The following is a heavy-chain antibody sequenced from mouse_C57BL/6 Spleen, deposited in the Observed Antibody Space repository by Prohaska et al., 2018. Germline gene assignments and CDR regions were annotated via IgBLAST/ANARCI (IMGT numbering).Heavy chain of an antibody. CDR2: ISDGGSDA. CDR1: GFTFSSYA. J-gene: IGHJ4*01. CDR3: ARVTTVVAGGMDY. Sequence: GGGLVKPGGSLKLSCAASGFTFSSYAMSWVRQTPEKRLEWGATISDGGSDAYYPDNVKGRFTISRHNAKNNLYLQMSHLKSEDTAMYYCARVTTVVAGGMDYWGQGTSVTVSS. D-gene: IGHD1-1*01. V-gene: IGHV5-4*01.